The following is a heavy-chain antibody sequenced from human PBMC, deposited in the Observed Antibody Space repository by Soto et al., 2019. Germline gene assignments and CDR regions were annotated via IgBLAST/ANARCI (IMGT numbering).Heavy chain of an antibody. CDR3: ARDVVLELRHYFDY. J-gene: IGHJ4*02. Sequence: QVQLQESGPGLVKPSQTLSLTCTVSGGSISSGGYYWSWIRQHPGKGLEWIGYIYYSGSTYYNPSLKSRVTISVDTSKNQFSLKLSSVTAADTAVYYCARDVVLELRHYFDYWGQGPLVTVSS. CDR1: GGSISSGGYY. D-gene: IGHD1-7*01. V-gene: IGHV4-31*03. CDR2: IYYSGST.